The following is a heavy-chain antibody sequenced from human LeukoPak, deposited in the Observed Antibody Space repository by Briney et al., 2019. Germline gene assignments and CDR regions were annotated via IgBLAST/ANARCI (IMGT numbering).Heavy chain of an antibody. V-gene: IGHV3-7*01. D-gene: IGHD2-2*02. J-gene: IGHJ6*02. CDR3: ATSAAIRNKNYYYYYGMDV. CDR2: IKQDGSEK. CDR1: GFTFSSYW. Sequence: GGSLRLSCAASGFTFSSYWMSWVRQAPGKGLEWVANIKQDGSEKYYVDSVKGRFTISRDNAKNSLYLQMNSLRAEDTAVYYCATSAAIRNKNYYYYYGMDVWGQGTTVTVSS.